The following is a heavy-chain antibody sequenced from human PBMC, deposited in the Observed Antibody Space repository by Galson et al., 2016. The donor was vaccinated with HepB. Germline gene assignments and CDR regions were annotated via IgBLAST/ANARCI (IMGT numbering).Heavy chain of an antibody. Sequence: SLRLSCAASGFSVSNNYLSWVRQAPGKGLELVSHIYSNGDTWNADSVQGRFTISRDNPKNTSYLQMNSLRVEDTAVYYCARDNGVWGQGTLVTVSS. CDR2: IYSNGDT. CDR3: ARDNGV. CDR1: GFSVSNNY. V-gene: IGHV3-53*01. J-gene: IGHJ4*02. D-gene: IGHD2-8*01.